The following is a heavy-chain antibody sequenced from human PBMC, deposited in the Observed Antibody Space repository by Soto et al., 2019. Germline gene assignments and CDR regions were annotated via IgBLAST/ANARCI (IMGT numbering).Heavy chain of an antibody. CDR3: ASSSGWWRLDV. V-gene: IGHV4-4*02. Sequence: QVQLQESGPGLVKPSETLSLTCGVSGDSINNGFWWTWVRQPPGKGLEWIGEKHHSGSTNYNLSLKSRVSISLDKSKNQFSLNLSSGTAADTALYFCASSSGWWRLDVWGQGTTVTVSS. CDR2: KHHSGST. CDR1: GDSINNGFW. D-gene: IGHD6-19*01. J-gene: IGHJ6*02.